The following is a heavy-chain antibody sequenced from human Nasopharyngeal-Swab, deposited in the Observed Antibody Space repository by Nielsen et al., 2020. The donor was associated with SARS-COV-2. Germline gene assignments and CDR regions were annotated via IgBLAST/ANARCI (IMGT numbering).Heavy chain of an antibody. CDR3: ARDVYCGGGDCYFDAIDI. CDR1: GITFSRYT. CDR2: ISRRGTYM. Sequence: GESPKISCVASGITFSRYTMNWVRKDPGKGLEWVSAISRRGTYMCYADSLKGRFTISRDNAKNSLYLQMNSLRAEDTAVYYCARDVYCGGGDCYFDAIDIWGQGTMVTVSS. D-gene: IGHD2-21*01. J-gene: IGHJ3*02. V-gene: IGHV3-21*01.